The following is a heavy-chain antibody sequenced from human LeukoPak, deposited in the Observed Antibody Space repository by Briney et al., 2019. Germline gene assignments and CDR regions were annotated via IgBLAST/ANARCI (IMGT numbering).Heavy chain of an antibody. Sequence: SETLSLTCAVYGGSFSGYYWSWIRQPPGKGLEWIGEINHSGSTNYNPSLKSRVTISVDTSKNQFSLKLSSVTAADTAVYCCARQTNYIAARRTYYYYMDVWGKGTTVTVSS. J-gene: IGHJ6*03. CDR2: INHSGST. CDR1: GGSFSGYY. V-gene: IGHV4-34*01. CDR3: ARQTNYIAARRTYYYYMDV. D-gene: IGHD6-6*01.